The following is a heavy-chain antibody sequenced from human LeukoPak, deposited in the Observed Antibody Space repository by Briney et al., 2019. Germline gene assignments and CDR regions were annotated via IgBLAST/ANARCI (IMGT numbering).Heavy chain of an antibody. J-gene: IGHJ3*02. Sequence: PGGSLRLSCVASGFTFSSYWMHWVRQAPGKGLVWVSRINSDGSSTSYADSVKGRFTISRDNAKNTLYLQMNSLRAEDTAVYYCASSIGFRSWDAFDIWGQGTMVAVSS. V-gene: IGHV3-74*01. CDR2: INSDGSST. CDR1: GFTFSSYW. CDR3: ASSIGFRSWDAFDI. D-gene: IGHD3-10*01.